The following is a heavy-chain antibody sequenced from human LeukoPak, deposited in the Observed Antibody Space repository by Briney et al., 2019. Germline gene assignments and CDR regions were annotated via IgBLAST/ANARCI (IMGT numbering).Heavy chain of an antibody. CDR1: GFTFSSYW. Sequence: GGSLRLSCAASGFTFSSYWMHWVRQAPGKGLVWVSRINSDGSSTSYADSVKGRFTISRDNAKNTLYLQMNSLRAEDTAVYYCARTDGLGDAFDIWGQGTMVTVSS. V-gene: IGHV3-74*01. J-gene: IGHJ3*02. CDR3: ARTDGLGDAFDI. CDR2: INSDGSST. D-gene: IGHD3/OR15-3a*01.